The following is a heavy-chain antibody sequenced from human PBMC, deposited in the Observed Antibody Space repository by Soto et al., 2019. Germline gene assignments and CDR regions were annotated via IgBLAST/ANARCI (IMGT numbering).Heavy chain of an antibody. CDR3: TGTRTSHHFDY. CDR2: SRNKANGYTT. D-gene: IGHD2-8*01. J-gene: IGHJ4*02. CDR1: GFTFSDHY. Sequence: EVQLVESGGGLVQPGGSLRLSCVVSGFTFSDHYMDWVRQAPGKGLEWVGRSRNKANGYTTEYAASVLGRFTVSRDDSKNSLYLQMNSLKTEDTAVYYCTGTRTSHHFDYWGQGTLVTVSS. V-gene: IGHV3-72*01.